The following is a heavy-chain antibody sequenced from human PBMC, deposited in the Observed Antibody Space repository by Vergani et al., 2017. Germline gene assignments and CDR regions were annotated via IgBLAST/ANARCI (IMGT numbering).Heavy chain of an antibody. Sequence: QVQLVQSGAEVKKPGSSVKVSCKASGGTFSSYAISWVRQAPGQGLEWMGGIIPIFGTANYAQKFQGRVTITVDESTSTAYMELSSLRSEDTAVYYCATGAIAARRVEDDDAFDIWGQGTMVTVSS. V-gene: IGHV1-69*01. CDR1: GGTFSSYA. CDR2: IIPIFGTA. D-gene: IGHD6-6*01. CDR3: ATGAIAARRVEDDDAFDI. J-gene: IGHJ3*02.